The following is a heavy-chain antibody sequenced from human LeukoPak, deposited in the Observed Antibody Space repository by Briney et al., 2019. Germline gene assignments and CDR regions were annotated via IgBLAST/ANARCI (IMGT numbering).Heavy chain of an antibody. V-gene: IGHV1-46*01. CDR3: ARCRDGYNYVGSFNY. CDR1: GYTFTSYY. Sequence: ASVKVSCKASGYTFTSYYMHWVRQAPGQGLEWMGIINPSGGSTNYAQKFQGRVTITADKSTSTAYMELSSLRSEDTAVYYCARCRDGYNYVGSFNYWGQGTLVTVSS. CDR2: INPSGGST. J-gene: IGHJ4*02. D-gene: IGHD5-24*01.